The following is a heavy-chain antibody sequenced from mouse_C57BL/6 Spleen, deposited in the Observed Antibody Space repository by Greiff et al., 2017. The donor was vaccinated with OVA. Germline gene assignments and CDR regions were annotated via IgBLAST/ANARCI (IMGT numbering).Heavy chain of an antibody. D-gene: IGHD1-1*01. CDR2: IWSGGST. CDR3: ARNEGYYYGSSGYFDY. J-gene: IGHJ2*01. V-gene: IGHV2-2*01. Sequence: VQLKESGPGLVQPSQSLSITCTVSGFSLTSYGVHWVRQSPGKGLEWLGVIWSGGSTDYNAAFISRLSISKDNSKSQVFFKMNSLQADDTAIYYCARNEGYYYGSSGYFDYWGQGTTLTVSS. CDR1: GFSLTSYG.